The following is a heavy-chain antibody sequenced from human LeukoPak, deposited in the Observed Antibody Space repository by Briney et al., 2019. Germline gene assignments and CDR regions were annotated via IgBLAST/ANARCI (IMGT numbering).Heavy chain of an antibody. Sequence: GESLKISCQGSGYSFTSYWIGWVRQMPGKGLEWMGIIYPGDSDTRYSPSFQGQVTISADKSISTAYLQWSSLKASDTAMYYCARLDPSTIAAAAHGAFDIWGQGTMVTVSS. V-gene: IGHV5-51*01. D-gene: IGHD6-13*01. J-gene: IGHJ3*02. CDR3: ARLDPSTIAAAAHGAFDI. CDR2: IYPGDSDT. CDR1: GYSFTSYW.